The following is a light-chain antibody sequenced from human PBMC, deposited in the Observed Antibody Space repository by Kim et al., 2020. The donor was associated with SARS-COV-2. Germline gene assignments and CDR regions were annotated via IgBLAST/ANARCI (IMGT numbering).Light chain of an antibody. CDR3: QHRLNWPVT. V-gene: IGKV3-11*01. CDR2: DAS. J-gene: IGKJ3*01. CDR1: QSVSTY. Sequence: EIVLTQSPATLSLSPGERATLSCRASQSVSTYLAWYQHKPGQAPRLLIYDASNRVTGTPARFSGRGSETDFTLTISSLEPEDFAVYFCQHRLNWPVTFGPGTKVDIK.